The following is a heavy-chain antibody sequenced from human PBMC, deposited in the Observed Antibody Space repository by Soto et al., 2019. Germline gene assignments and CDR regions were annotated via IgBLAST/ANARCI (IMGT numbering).Heavy chain of an antibody. V-gene: IGHV3-23*01. Sequence: SGGSLRLSCAASGFTFSSYAMSWVRQAPGKGLEWVSAISGSGGSTYYADSVKGRFTISRDNSKNTLYLQMNSLRAEDTAVYYCAKDFDWLLVGPNFDYWGQGTLVTVSS. J-gene: IGHJ4*02. CDR2: ISGSGGST. CDR1: GFTFSSYA. D-gene: IGHD3-9*01. CDR3: AKDFDWLLVGPNFDY.